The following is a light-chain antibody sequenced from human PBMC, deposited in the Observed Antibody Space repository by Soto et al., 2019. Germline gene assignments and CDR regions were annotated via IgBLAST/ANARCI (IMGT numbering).Light chain of an antibody. CDR2: SNN. Sequence: SGLTQPPSASGTPGQRVTSSGSGSSSNIGRNTVNWYQQLPGTAPKLLIYSNNQRPSGVPDRFSGSKSGTSASLAISGLQSEDEADYYCAAWDDSLGVFYVFGTGTKVTVL. V-gene: IGLV1-44*01. CDR3: AAWDDSLGVFYV. CDR1: SSNIGRNT. J-gene: IGLJ1*01.